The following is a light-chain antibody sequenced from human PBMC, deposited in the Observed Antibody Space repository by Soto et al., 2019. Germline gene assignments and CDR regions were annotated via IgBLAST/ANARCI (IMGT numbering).Light chain of an antibody. CDR1: RGVFVG. CDR3: LQVSSFPRT. Sequence: DIQMTQSPSSLSSVVGDRFTITCRASRGVFVGVAGFQQKPWKAPQFLIQAASNLQSGVPSRFSGSGSGTEFILSINSLQPEDIATYYCLQVSSFPRTFGQGTKVDI. J-gene: IGKJ1*01. V-gene: IGKV1-12*01. CDR2: AAS.